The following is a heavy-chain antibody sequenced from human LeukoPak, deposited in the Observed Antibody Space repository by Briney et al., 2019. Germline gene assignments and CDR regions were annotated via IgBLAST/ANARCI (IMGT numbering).Heavy chain of an antibody. CDR2: ISSSGSTI. J-gene: IGHJ6*02. CDR3: ARDYYGSGSYYYYYYGMDV. Sequence: PGGSLRLSCAASGLTFSDYYMSWIRQAPGKGLEWVSYISSSGSTIYYADSVKGRFTISRDNAKNSLYLQMNSLRAEDTAVYYCARDYYGSGSYYYYYYGMDVWGQGTTVTVSS. CDR1: GLTFSDYY. D-gene: IGHD3-10*01. V-gene: IGHV3-11*01.